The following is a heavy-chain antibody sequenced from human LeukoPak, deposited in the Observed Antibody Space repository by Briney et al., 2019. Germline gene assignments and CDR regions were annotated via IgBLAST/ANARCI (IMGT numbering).Heavy chain of an antibody. J-gene: IGHJ4*02. V-gene: IGHV4-39*01. CDR3: ASGSSRIHFDY. D-gene: IGHD6-6*01. Sequence: SETLSLTCTVSGGSISSSSYYWCWIRPPPGKGLEWIGSIYYSGSTYYNPSLKSRVTISVDTTKNQFSLKLSSVTVAHTAVYYCASGSSRIHFDYWGQGTLVTVSS. CDR1: GGSISSSSYY. CDR2: IYYSGST.